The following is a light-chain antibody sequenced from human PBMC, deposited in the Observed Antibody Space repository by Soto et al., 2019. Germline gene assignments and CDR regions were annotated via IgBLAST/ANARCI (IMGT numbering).Light chain of an antibody. CDR1: LSVSSN. Sequence: EIVLTQSPATLSLSPVERATLSCMASLSVSSNLAWYQQKPGQVRRLLIYATSTRATGIPARFSGSGSGTEFTLTISSLQSEDFAVYYCQQYNNWPRTFGQGTKVDIK. CDR3: QQYNNWPRT. CDR2: ATS. V-gene: IGKV3-15*01. J-gene: IGKJ1*01.